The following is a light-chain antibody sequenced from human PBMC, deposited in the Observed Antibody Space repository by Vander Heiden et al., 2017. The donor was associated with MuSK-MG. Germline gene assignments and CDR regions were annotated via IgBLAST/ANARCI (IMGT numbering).Light chain of an antibody. J-gene: IGLJ2*01. CDR2: SNN. CDR1: SSNIGTNT. Sequence: QSVLTQPPSASGTPGQRATISCSGTSSNIGTNTVNWYQQLPGTAPKLLIYSNNQRPSGVPDRLSGSKSGTSASLAISGLQSEDEADYYCAAWDDSLNGRVFGGGTKLTVL. V-gene: IGLV1-44*01. CDR3: AAWDDSLNGRV.